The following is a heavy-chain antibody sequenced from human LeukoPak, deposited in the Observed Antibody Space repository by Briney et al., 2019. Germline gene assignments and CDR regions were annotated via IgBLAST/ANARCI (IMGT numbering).Heavy chain of an antibody. CDR3: ARGALGYCSGGSCYYSYYYYMDV. CDR2: ISSSGSTI. CDR1: GFTFSSYE. J-gene: IGHJ6*03. Sequence: GGSLRLSCAASGFTFSSYEMNWVRQAPGKGLEWVSYISSSGSTIYYADSVKGRFTISRDNAKNSLYLQMNSLRAEDTAVYYCARGALGYCSGGSCYYSYYYYMDVWGKGTTVTVSS. D-gene: IGHD2-15*01. V-gene: IGHV3-48*03.